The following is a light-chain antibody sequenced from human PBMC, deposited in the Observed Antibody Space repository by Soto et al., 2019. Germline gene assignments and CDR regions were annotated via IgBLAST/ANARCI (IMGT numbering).Light chain of an antibody. J-gene: IGKJ1*01. CDR2: DAS. Sequence: ENVLTQSPATLSLSPGERATLSCRASQSVSSYLAWYQQKPGQAPRLLIYDASKRATGIPARFTGSGSGTDFTLPVSSLEPEDFAVYYCQQRFTWPRTFGQGTKVEMK. V-gene: IGKV3-11*01. CDR1: QSVSSY. CDR3: QQRFTWPRT.